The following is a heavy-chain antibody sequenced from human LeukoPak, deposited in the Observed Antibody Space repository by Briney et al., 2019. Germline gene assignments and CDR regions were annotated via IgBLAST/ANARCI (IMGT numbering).Heavy chain of an antibody. CDR3: ARVSSGWLYYFDY. CDR2: INHSGST. J-gene: IGHJ4*02. Sequence: KSSETLSLTCAAYGGSFSGYYWSWIRQPPGKGLEWIGEINHSGSTSYNPSLKSRVTISVDTSKNQFSLKLSSVTAADTAVYYCARVSSGWLYYFDYWGQGTLVTVSS. D-gene: IGHD6-19*01. CDR1: GGSFSGYY. V-gene: IGHV4-34*01.